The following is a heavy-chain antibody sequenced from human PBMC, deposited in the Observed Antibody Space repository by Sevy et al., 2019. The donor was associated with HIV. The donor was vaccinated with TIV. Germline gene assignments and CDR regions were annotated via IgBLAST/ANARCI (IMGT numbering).Heavy chain of an antibody. CDR1: GFTFSNAW. D-gene: IGHD3-10*01. CDR3: TTLDYYGSGSYYPQDFDY. CDR2: IKSKTDGGTT. J-gene: IGHJ4*02. Sequence: GGSLRLSCAASGFTFSNAWMSWVRQAPGKGLEWVGRIKSKTDGGTTDYAAPVKGRFTISRDDSKNTLYLQMNSLKTEDTAVYYCTTLDYYGSGSYYPQDFDYWGQGTLVTVSS. V-gene: IGHV3-15*01.